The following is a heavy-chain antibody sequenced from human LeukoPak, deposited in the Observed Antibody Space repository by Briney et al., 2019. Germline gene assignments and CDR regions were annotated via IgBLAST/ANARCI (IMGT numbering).Heavy chain of an antibody. D-gene: IGHD2-2*01. CDR3: SRVPAALNYFSMDV. V-gene: IGHV4-38-2*02. Sequence: SETLSLTCTVSGYFVSSGYYWGWIRQPPGKGLEWIGIIYHSGSTYFNPSLKSRVTLSVDTSKNQFSLKLTSVTATDTAMNYCSRVPAALNYFSMDVWGKGTTVTVSS. J-gene: IGHJ6*03. CDR1: GYFVSSGYY. CDR2: IYHSGST.